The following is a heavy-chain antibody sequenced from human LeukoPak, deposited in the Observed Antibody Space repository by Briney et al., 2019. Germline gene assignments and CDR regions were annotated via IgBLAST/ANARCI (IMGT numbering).Heavy chain of an antibody. D-gene: IGHD3-16*01. Sequence: GGSLRLSCAASGFTLGSYAMSWVRQAPGKGLDWVSMIYSGGSTNYADSVKGRFTISRDSSKNTLYLQMNSLRAEDTAVYYCVTRLAWGQGTLVTVSS. V-gene: IGHV3-53*01. CDR3: VTRLA. CDR1: GFTLGSYA. J-gene: IGHJ5*02. CDR2: IYSGGST.